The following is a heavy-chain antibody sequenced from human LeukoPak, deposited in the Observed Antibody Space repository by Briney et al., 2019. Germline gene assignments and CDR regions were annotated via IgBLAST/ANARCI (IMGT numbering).Heavy chain of an antibody. Sequence: SETLSLTCTVSGGSISSSSYYWGWIRQPPGKGLEWIGSIYYSGSTYYNPSLKSRVTISVDTSKNQFSLKLSSVTAADTAVYYCARVGGGITDYDILTGYSHFDYWGQGTLVTVSS. D-gene: IGHD3-9*01. CDR1: GGSISSSSYY. V-gene: IGHV4-39*07. CDR3: ARVGGGITDYDILTGYSHFDY. J-gene: IGHJ4*02. CDR2: IYYSGST.